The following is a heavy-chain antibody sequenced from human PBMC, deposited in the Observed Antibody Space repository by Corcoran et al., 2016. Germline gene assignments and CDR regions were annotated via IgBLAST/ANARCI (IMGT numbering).Heavy chain of an antibody. CDR3: ARDDRGVIVLMVYANYGMDV. CDR1: GYTFTSYA. J-gene: IGHJ6*02. CDR2: INAGNGNT. D-gene: IGHD2-8*01. Sequence: QVQLVKSGAEVKKPGASVKVSCKASGYTFTSYAMHWVRQAPGQRLEWMGWINAGNGNTKYSQKFQGRVTITRDKSASKAYMELSSRKSEDTAVYYCARDDRGVIVLMVYANYGMDVWCHGTTVTVSS. V-gene: IGHV1-3*01.